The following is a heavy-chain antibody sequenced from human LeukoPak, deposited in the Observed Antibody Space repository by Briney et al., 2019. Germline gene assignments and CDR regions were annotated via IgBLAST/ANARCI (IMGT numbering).Heavy chain of an antibody. D-gene: IGHD3-22*01. J-gene: IGHJ4*02. CDR3: ARGYSSGYYYDY. CDR2: INPNSGGT. V-gene: IGHV1-2*02. Sequence: ASVKVSCKASGGTFSSYAISWVRQAPGQGLEWMGWINPNSGGTNYAQKFQGRVTMTRDTSISTAYMELSRLRSDDTAVYYCARGYSSGYYYDYWGQGTLVTVSS. CDR1: GGTFSSYA.